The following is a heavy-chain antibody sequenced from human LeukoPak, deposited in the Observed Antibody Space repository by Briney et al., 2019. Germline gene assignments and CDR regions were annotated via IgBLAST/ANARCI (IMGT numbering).Heavy chain of an antibody. D-gene: IGHD6-13*01. Sequence: SETLSLTCAVSGGSISSSYWWSWVRQPPGKGLEWIGEVYHSGSTNYNPSLKSRVTISVDKSKNQFSLKLSSVTAADTAVYFCARGRVSSSTWYSTYYYYFYMDVWGKGTTVTVSS. CDR2: VYHSGST. CDR1: GGSISSSYW. V-gene: IGHV4-4*02. CDR3: ARGRVSSSTWYSTYYYYFYMDV. J-gene: IGHJ6*03.